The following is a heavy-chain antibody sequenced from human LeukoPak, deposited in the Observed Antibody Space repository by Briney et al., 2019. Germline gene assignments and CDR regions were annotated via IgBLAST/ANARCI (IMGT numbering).Heavy chain of an antibody. J-gene: IGHJ5*02. CDR3: ARPYYYDSRIDP. CDR1: GGSISSGVYY. CDR2: TYYSGST. Sequence: SETLSLTCTVSGGSISSGVYYWSWIRQPPGKGLEWIGYTYYSGSTYYNPSLKSRVTISVDTSKNQFSLKLTSVTAADTAVYYRARPYYYDSRIDPWGQGTLVTVSS. D-gene: IGHD3-22*01. V-gene: IGHV4-30-4*01.